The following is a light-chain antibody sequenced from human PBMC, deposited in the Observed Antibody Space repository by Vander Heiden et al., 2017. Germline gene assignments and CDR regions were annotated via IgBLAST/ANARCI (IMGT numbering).Light chain of an antibody. V-gene: IGLV6-57*02. J-gene: IGLJ3*02. CDR2: EDN. CDR3: QSYDSSNHGV. Sequence: NFMLTQPPSVSASPGRAVTISCTGRSGSIASNYVQWYQQRPGSAPTTVIYEDNQRPSGVPDRFSGSIDSSSNSASLTISGLKTEDEADYCCQSYDSSNHGVFGGGTKLTVL. CDR1: SGSIASNY.